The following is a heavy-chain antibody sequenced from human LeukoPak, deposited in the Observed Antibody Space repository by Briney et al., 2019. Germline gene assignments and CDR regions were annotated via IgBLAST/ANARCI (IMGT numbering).Heavy chain of an antibody. D-gene: IGHD5-18*01. Sequence: ASVKVSCKASGGTFSSYAISWVRQAPGQGLEWMGGIIPIFGTANYAQKFQGSVTITADKSTSTAYMELSSLRSEDTAVYYCARGDGYSSPYYFDYWGQGTLVTVSS. V-gene: IGHV1-69*06. J-gene: IGHJ4*02. CDR1: GGTFSSYA. CDR3: ARGDGYSSPYYFDY. CDR2: IIPIFGTA.